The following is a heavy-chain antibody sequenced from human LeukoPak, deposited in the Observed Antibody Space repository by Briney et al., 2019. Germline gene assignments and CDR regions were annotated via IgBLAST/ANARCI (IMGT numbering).Heavy chain of an antibody. V-gene: IGHV4-59*08. CDR1: GGSISSYY. CDR3: ARYYYYYGMDV. CDR2: IYYSGST. Sequence: SETLSLTCTVSGGSISSYYWRWIRQPPGKGLEWIGYIYYSGSTNYNPSLKSRVTISVDTSKNQFSLKLSCVTAADTAVYYCARYYYYYGMDVWGQGTTVTVSS. J-gene: IGHJ6*02.